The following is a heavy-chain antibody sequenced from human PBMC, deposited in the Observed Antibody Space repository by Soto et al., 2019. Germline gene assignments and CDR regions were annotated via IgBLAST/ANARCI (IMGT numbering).Heavy chain of an antibody. CDR2: IYYSGST. Sequence: QLQLQESGPGLVKPSETLSLTCTVSGGSISSSSYYWGWIRQPPGKGLEWIGSIYYSGSTYYNPSLKSRVTISVDTSKNQFSLKLSSVTAADTAVYYCARHRLRLGVGYWGQGTLVTVSS. J-gene: IGHJ4*02. D-gene: IGHD5-12*01. V-gene: IGHV4-39*01. CDR1: GGSISSSSYY. CDR3: ARHRLRLGVGY.